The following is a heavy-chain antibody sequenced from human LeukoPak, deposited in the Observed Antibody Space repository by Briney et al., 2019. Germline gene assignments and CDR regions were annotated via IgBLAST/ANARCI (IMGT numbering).Heavy chain of an antibody. Sequence: SETLSLTCTVSGGSISNYYWSWVRQPPGKGLEWIGFIFYSGSASYNPSLKSRVTISVDTSKNQFSLKLSSVTAADTAVYYCARAEANAFDYWGQGTLVTVSS. V-gene: IGHV4-59*01. CDR2: IFYSGSA. D-gene: IGHD4/OR15-4a*01. J-gene: IGHJ4*02. CDR1: GGSISNYY. CDR3: ARAEANAFDY.